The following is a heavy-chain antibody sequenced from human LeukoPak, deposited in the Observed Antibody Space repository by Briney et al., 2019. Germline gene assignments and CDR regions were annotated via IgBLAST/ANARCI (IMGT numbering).Heavy chain of an antibody. CDR3: ARDLRGTSAMDV. D-gene: IGHD2-2*01. CDR1: GDSFSSGDYY. J-gene: IGHJ6*03. V-gene: IGHV4-30-4*08. CDR2: IYYTGTT. Sequence: PSETLSLTCTVSGDSFSSGDYYWTWIRQSPGKGLEWIGYIYYTGTTNYTPSLKGRLTISVDTSENQFSLKLTSVTAADTAVYYCARDLRGTSAMDVWGKGTTVTVSS.